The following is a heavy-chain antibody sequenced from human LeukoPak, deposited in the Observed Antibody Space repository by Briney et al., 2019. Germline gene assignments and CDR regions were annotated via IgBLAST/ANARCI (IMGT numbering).Heavy chain of an antibody. D-gene: IGHD3-16*01. Sequence: PGGSLRLTCVASGFTFSIYGMIWVRQAPGKGPEWVSLVSNSGDTTNYADSVKGRFTISRDNSKNTLYLQMDSLRAEDTAAYYCANIGSSTFGSTGFWGQGTLVTVSS. CDR1: GFTFSIYG. CDR3: ANIGSSTFGSTGF. V-gene: IGHV3-23*01. CDR2: VSNSGDTT. J-gene: IGHJ4*02.